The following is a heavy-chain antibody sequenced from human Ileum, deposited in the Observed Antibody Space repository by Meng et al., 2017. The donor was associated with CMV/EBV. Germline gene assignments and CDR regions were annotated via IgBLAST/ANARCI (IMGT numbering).Heavy chain of an antibody. CDR3: ARNVGFYSSQIAY. Sequence: QLPPPESGPGLVKPSEPLSLTCTASGGSTTSSTYYWGWIRQPPGKGLEWIGSVYYSGTTYYNPSLKSRVNMSIDTSKNRFSLKLSSATAADTAVYYCARNVGFYSSQIAYWGQGALVTVSS. CDR1: GGSTTSSTYY. CDR2: VYYSGTT. J-gene: IGHJ4*02. D-gene: IGHD3-3*01. V-gene: IGHV4-39*07.